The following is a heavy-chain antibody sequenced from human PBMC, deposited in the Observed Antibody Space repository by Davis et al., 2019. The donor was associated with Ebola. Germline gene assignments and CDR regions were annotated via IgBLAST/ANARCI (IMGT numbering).Heavy chain of an antibody. CDR2: ISSRSYYI. D-gene: IGHD6-13*01. CDR3: AAGLAPHY. J-gene: IGHJ4*02. V-gene: IGHV3-21*01. CDR1: GFIFSSYS. Sequence: GESLKISCAASGFIFSSYSMNWVRQAPGKGLEWVSSISSRSYYIYYSDSLKGRFTISRDNARNSVYLQVNSLRAEDTAVYYCAAGLAPHYWGQGTLVTVSS.